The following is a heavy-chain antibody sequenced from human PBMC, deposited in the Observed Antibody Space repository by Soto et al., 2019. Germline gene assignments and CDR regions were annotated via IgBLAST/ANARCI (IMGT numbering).Heavy chain of an antibody. Sequence: QVQLVQSGAEVKKPGSSVKVSCKASGGTFSSYAISWVRQAPGQGLEWMGGIIPIFGTANYAQKFQGRVTITADKSTSTAYMELSSLRSEDTAVYYCARGWHYYGSGSYAYYYYGMDVWGQGTTVTVSS. J-gene: IGHJ6*02. D-gene: IGHD3-10*01. CDR3: ARGWHYYGSGSYAYYYYGMDV. CDR2: IIPIFGTA. CDR1: GGTFSSYA. V-gene: IGHV1-69*06.